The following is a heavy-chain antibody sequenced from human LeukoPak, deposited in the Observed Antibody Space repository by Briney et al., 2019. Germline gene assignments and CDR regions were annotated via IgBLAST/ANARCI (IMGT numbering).Heavy chain of an antibody. D-gene: IGHD3-22*01. Sequence: ASVKVSCKASGYTFTSYYMHWVRQAPGQGLEWMAIINPSGGSTSYAQKFQGRVTMTRDTSTSTVYMELSSLRSEDTAVYYCARDSRPSYDSSGYYYPGDYCGQGTLVTVSS. J-gene: IGHJ4*02. CDR1: GYTFTSYY. CDR2: INPSGGST. CDR3: ARDSRPSYDSSGYYYPGDY. V-gene: IGHV1-46*01.